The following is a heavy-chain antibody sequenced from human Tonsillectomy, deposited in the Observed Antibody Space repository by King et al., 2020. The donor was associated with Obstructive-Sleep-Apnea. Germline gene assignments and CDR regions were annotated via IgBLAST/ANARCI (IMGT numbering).Heavy chain of an antibody. D-gene: IGHD5-18*01. V-gene: IGHV3-11*06. CDR3: ARGVTAARGNALDV. J-gene: IGHJ3*01. CDR1: GFTFSDYY. Sequence: VQLVESGGDLVKPGGSLRLSCAASGFTFSDYYMSWIRQAPGKGLEWLSYITDSSFTNYADSVKGRFTISRDNVENSLYLQMNSLRAEDTALYYCARGVTAARGNALDVWGQGTMVTVSS. CDR2: ITDSSFT.